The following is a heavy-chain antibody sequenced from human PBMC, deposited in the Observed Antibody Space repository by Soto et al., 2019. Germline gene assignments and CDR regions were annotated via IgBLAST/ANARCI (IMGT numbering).Heavy chain of an antibody. V-gene: IGHV3-23*01. CDR1: GFTFSSYA. Sequence: HPGGSLRLSCAASGFTFSSYAMSWVRQAPGKGLEWVSAISGSGGSTYYADSVKGRFTISRDNSKNTLYLQMNSLRAEDTAVYYYAKCAPHRGGSCYLAFDIWGQGTMVTVSS. J-gene: IGHJ3*02. CDR2: ISGSGGST. CDR3: AKCAPHRGGSCYLAFDI. D-gene: IGHD2-15*01.